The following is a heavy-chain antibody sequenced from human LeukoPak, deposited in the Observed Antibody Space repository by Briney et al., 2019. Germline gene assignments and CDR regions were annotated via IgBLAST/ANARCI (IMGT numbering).Heavy chain of an antibody. V-gene: IGHV4-38-2*02. D-gene: IGHD5-18*01. J-gene: IGHJ4*02. Sequence: SETLSLTCAVSGYSISSGYYWGWIRRPPGKGLEWIGSIYHSGSTYYNPSLKSRVTISVDTSKNQFSLKLSSVTAADTAVYYCARDLHGGYSYGYEFDYWGQGTLVTVSS. CDR1: GYSISSGYY. CDR3: ARDLHGGYSYGYEFDY. CDR2: IYHSGST.